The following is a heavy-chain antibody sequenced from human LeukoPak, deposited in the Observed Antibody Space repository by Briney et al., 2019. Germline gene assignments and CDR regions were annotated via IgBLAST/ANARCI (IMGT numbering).Heavy chain of an antibody. V-gene: IGHV1-2*02. Sequence: ASVKVSCKASGYTFTGYYMHWVRQAPGQGPEWMGWINPNSGGTNYAQKFQGRVTMTRDTSLSTVYMELSRLRSDDTAVYYCATQATSGWHFSWGQGTLVTVFS. J-gene: IGHJ5*02. CDR2: INPNSGGT. CDR1: GYTFTGYY. D-gene: IGHD6-19*01. CDR3: ATQATSGWHFS.